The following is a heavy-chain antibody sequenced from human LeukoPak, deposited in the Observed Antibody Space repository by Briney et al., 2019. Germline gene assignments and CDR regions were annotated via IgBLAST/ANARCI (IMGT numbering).Heavy chain of an antibody. V-gene: IGHV3-30*18. CDR1: GFTLSSYG. J-gene: IGHJ3*02. CDR3: ANVVGASDAFDI. Sequence: GRSLRLSCAASGFTLSSYGMHWVRQAPGKGLEWVAVISYDGSNKYYADSVKGRFTISRDNSKNTLYLQMNSLRAEDTAVYYCANVVGASDAFDIWGQGTMVTVSS. D-gene: IGHD1-26*01. CDR2: ISYDGSNK.